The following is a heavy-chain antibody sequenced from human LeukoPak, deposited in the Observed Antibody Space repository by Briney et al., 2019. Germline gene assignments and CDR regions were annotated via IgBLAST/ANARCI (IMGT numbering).Heavy chain of an antibody. V-gene: IGHV1-18*01. Sequence: GASVKVSCKASGYTFTSYGISWVRQAPGQGLEWMGRISAYNGNTNYAQKLQGRVTMTTDTSTSTAYMELRSLRSDDTAVYYCARVVRYCSSTSCYPDYWGQGTLVTVSS. CDR3: ARVVRYCSSTSCYPDY. J-gene: IGHJ4*02. CDR2: ISAYNGNT. CDR1: GYTFTSYG. D-gene: IGHD2-2*01.